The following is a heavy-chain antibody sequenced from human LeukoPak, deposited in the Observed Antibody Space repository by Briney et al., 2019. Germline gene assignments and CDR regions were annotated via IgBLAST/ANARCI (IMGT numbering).Heavy chain of an antibody. J-gene: IGHJ6*02. CDR1: GYTFTSYA. CDR2: INTNTGNP. CDR3: AREMVTARAYYYGMDV. V-gene: IGHV7-4-1*02. D-gene: IGHD2-21*02. Sequence: GASVKVSCKASGYTFTSYAMNWVRQAPGQGLEWMGWINTNTGNPTYAQGFTGRFVFSLDTSVSTAYLQISSLKAEDTAVYYCAREMVTARAYYYGMDVWGQGTTVTVSS.